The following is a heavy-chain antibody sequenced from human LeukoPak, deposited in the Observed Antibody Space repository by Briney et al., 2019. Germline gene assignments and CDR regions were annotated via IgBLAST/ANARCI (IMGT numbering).Heavy chain of an antibody. CDR2: IYYSGST. Sequence: SETLSLTCTVSGVSISSSSYYWGWIRQPPGKGLEWIGSIYYSGSTYYNPSLKSRVTISVDTSKNQFSLKLSSVAAADTAVYYCASLGIAAEDYWGQGTLVTVSS. D-gene: IGHD6-13*01. CDR3: ASLGIAAEDY. V-gene: IGHV4-39*01. CDR1: GVSISSSSYY. J-gene: IGHJ4*02.